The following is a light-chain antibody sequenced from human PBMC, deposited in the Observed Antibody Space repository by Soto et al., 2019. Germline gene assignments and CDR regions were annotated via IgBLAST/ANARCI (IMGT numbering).Light chain of an antibody. CDR1: TIGSKG. Sequence: SYELTQTSSVSVAPGQTAIITCGGNTIGSKGVHWYQQKPGQAPVLVIYDNDNRPSGIPERFSGSNSGNTATLTISRVEAGDEADYHCQVCDSPSDHGVFGGGTKLTVL. CDR2: DND. CDR3: QVCDSPSDHGV. V-gene: IGLV3-21*02. J-gene: IGLJ3*02.